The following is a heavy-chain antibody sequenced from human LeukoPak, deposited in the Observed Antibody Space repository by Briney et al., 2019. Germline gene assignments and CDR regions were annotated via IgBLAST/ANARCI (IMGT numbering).Heavy chain of an antibody. CDR3: ARDSRPSYDSSGYYYPGDY. CDR1: GYTFTSYY. Sequence: GASVKVSCKASGYTFTSYYMHWVRQAPGQGLEWMAIINPSGGSTSYAQKFRGRVTMTRDTSTSTVYMELSSLRSEDTAVYYCARDSRPSYDSSGYYYPGDYWGQGTLVTVSS. J-gene: IGHJ4*02. CDR2: INPSGGST. D-gene: IGHD3-22*01. V-gene: IGHV1-46*01.